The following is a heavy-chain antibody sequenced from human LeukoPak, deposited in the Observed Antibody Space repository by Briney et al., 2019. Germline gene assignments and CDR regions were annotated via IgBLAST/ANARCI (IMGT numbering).Heavy chain of an antibody. V-gene: IGHV5-10-1*01. CDR3: ARQGGDIVVVPAALS. Sequence: GESLKISCKGSGYSFTSYWISWVRQMPGKGLEWMGGIDPSDSYTNYSPSFQGHVTISADKSISTAYLQWSSLKASDTAMYYCARQGGDIVVVPAALSWGQGTLVTVSS. CDR2: IDPSDSYT. D-gene: IGHD2-2*01. CDR1: GYSFTSYW. J-gene: IGHJ4*02.